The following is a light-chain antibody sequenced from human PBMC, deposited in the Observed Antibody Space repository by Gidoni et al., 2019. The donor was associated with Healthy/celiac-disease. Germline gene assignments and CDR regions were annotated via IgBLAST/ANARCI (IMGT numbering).Light chain of an antibody. Sequence: ELVMTHSPATLSVSPGERATLSCRASQSVSSNLAWYQQKPGQAPRLLIYGASTRATGIPARFSGSGSGTEFTLTISSLQSEDFAVYYCQQYNNWPLTFGQGTRLEIK. CDR1: QSVSSN. CDR3: QQYNNWPLT. V-gene: IGKV3-15*01. J-gene: IGKJ5*01. CDR2: GAS.